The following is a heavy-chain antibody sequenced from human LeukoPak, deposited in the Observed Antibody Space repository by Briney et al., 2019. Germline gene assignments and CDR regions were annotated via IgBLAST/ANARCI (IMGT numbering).Heavy chain of an antibody. J-gene: IGHJ4*02. V-gene: IGHV4-38-2*02. D-gene: IGHD4-17*01. CDR1: GYSISSGYY. Sequence: SETLSLTCSVSGYSISSGYYWGWIRQPPGKGLEWIGSIYHSGSTNYNPSLKSRVAISVDKSKNQFSLKLSSVTAADTAVYYCARVSLGGDYPLAFDYWGQGTLVTVSS. CDR3: ARVSLGGDYPLAFDY. CDR2: IYHSGST.